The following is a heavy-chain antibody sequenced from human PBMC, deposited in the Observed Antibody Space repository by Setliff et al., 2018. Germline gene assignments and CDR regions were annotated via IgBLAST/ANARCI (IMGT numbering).Heavy chain of an antibody. CDR3: ARDRGGAWELTDY. D-gene: IGHD1-26*01. J-gene: IGHJ4*02. V-gene: IGHV3-7*03. Sequence: HPGGSLRLSCEASGFIFSMYKMSWVRQAPGKGLEWVANIKQDGSEKSYVDSVKGRFTISRDNAKKSLYLQMNSLRVEETAVYYCARDRGGAWELTDYWGQGTLVTVSS. CDR2: IKQDGSEK. CDR1: GFIFSMYK.